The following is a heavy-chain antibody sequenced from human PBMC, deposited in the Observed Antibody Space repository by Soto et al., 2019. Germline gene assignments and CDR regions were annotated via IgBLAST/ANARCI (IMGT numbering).Heavy chain of an antibody. CDR3: ARDPAGINGVRGVISDTFDY. CDR2: ISSSSSAI. J-gene: IGHJ4*02. Sequence: EVQLVESGGGLVQPGGSLRLSCAASGFTFSSYSMNWVRQAPGTVLEWVSNISSSSSAIYYADSVKGRCTISRDNAKNSLYLHMNRLRAEDKAVYYCARDPAGINGVRGVISDTFDYWGQGTLVTVSS. V-gene: IGHV3-48*01. D-gene: IGHD3-10*01. CDR1: GFTFSSYS.